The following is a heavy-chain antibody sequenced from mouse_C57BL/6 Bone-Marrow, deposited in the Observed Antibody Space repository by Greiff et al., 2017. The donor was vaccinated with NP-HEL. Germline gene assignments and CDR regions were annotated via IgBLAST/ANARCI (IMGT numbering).Heavy chain of an antibody. CDR2: IDPENGDT. D-gene: IGHD4-1*01. CDR1: GFNIKDDY. Sequence: EVKLMESGAELVRPGASVKLSCTASGFNIKDDYMHWVKQRPEQGLEWIGWIDPENGDTEYASKFQGKATITADTSSNTAYLQLSSLTSEDTAVYYCTTLGSAMDYWGQGTSVTVSS. CDR3: TTLGSAMDY. J-gene: IGHJ4*01. V-gene: IGHV14-4*01.